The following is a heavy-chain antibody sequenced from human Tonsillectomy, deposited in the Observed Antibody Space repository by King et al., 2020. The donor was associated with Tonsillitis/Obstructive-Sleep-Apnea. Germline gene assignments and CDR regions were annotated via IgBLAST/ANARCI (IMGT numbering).Heavy chain of an antibody. J-gene: IGHJ6*02. CDR3: ARQDIVVVSHYYGMDV. CDR1: GGSISSSSYY. CDR2: IYYSGST. Sequence: QLQESGPGLVKPSETLSLTCTVSGGSISSSSYYWGWIRQPPGKGLEWIGSIYYSGSTYYNPSLKSRVTISVDTSKNQFSLKLSSVTAADTAVYYCARQDIVVVSHYYGMDVWGQGTTVTVSS. D-gene: IGHD2-2*01. V-gene: IGHV4-39*01.